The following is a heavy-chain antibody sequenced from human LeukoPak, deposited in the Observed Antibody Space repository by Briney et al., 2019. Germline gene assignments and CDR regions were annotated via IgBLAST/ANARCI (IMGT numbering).Heavy chain of an antibody. CDR3: TTDPDLEMATITDY. J-gene: IGHJ4*02. Sequence: GGSLRLSCAASGFTFSNAWMSWVRQAPGKGLEGVGGIKSKTDGGTTDYAAPVKGRFTISRDDSKNTLYLQMNSLKTEDTAVYYCTTDPDLEMATITDYWGQGTLVTVSS. D-gene: IGHD5-24*01. CDR1: GFTFSNAW. CDR2: IKSKTDGGTT. V-gene: IGHV3-15*01.